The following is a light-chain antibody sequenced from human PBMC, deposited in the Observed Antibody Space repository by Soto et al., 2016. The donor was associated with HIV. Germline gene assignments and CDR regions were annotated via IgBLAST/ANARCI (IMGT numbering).Light chain of an antibody. CDR3: QVWDITTDHRV. CDR1: NIGTKS. J-gene: IGLJ1*01. V-gene: IGLV3-21*01. Sequence: SYVLTQPPSVSVAPGTAASITCGGNNIGTKSVHWYQQKPGQAPVLVVYDDADQPSGIPERFSGSNFGNTATLTISGVEAGDEADYYCQVWDITTDHRVFGTGTKVTVL. CDR2: DDA.